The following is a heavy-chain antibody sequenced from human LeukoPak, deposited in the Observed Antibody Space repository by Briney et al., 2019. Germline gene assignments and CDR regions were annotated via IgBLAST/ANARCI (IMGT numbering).Heavy chain of an antibody. CDR3: YCSSWHEYYYYGMAV. CDR2: MNQDGSET. D-gene: IGHD6-13*01. Sequence: GGSLRLSCAASGFTFRRYWMGWVRQAPGKGLEWVANMNQDGSETYHVDSVKGRFTISRDNAKNSLYLQMNSLRVEDTAVYYCYCSSWHEYYYYGMAVWGPGTTVTVSS. CDR1: GFTFRRYW. J-gene: IGHJ6*02. V-gene: IGHV3-7*01.